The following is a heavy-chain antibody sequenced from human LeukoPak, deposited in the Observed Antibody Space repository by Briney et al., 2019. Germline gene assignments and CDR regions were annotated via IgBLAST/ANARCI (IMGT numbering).Heavy chain of an antibody. CDR3: ARDSPGGRYCSGGSCYLFH. CDR2: ISAYNGNT. V-gene: IGHV1-18*01. Sequence: ASVKVSCKASGYTFTSYGISWVRQAPGQGLEWMGWISAYNGNTNYAQKLRGRVTMTTDTSTSTAYMELRSLRSDDTAVYYCARDSPGGRYCSGGSCYLFHWGQGTLVTVSS. D-gene: IGHD2-15*01. J-gene: IGHJ4*02. CDR1: GYTFTSYG.